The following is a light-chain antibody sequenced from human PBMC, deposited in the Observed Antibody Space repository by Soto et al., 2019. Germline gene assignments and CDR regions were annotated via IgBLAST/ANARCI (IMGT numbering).Light chain of an antibody. V-gene: IGLV2-14*01. CDR3: SSYRSSTTFV. CDR2: EVR. CDR1: SSDVGAYNY. J-gene: IGLJ1*01. Sequence: QSALTQLASVSGSPGQSITISCTGTSSDVGAYNYVSWYQQYPGRAPKVIIFEVRKRPSGVSTRFSGSKSGDTASLTISGLQAEDEADYYCSSYRSSTTFVFGTGTKLTVL.